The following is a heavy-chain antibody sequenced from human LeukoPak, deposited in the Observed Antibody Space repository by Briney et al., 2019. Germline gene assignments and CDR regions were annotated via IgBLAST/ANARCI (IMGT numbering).Heavy chain of an antibody. J-gene: IGHJ4*02. CDR2: INAGNANT. CDR3: ARDSSVWYNDY. CDR1: GYTLTSYI. D-gene: IGHD6-19*01. Sequence: ASVKVSCKASGYTLTSYIIHWVRQAPGQRLERMGWINAGNANTKYSQKFQGRVTITRDTSASTAYMELSSLTSEDTAVYYCARDSSVWYNDYWGQGTLVTVSS. V-gene: IGHV1-3*01.